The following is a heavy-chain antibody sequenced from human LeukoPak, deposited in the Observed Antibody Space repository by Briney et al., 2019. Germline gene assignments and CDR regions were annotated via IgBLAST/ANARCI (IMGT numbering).Heavy chain of an antibody. V-gene: IGHV1-2*02. D-gene: IGHD2-8*01. Sequence: GASVKVSCTASGYTFTGYYMHWVRQAPGQGLEWMGWINPNSGGTNYAQKFQGRVTMTRDTSISTAYMELSRLRSDDTAVYYCARVEIVLMVYAIWNAFDIWGQGTMVTVSS. J-gene: IGHJ3*02. CDR3: ARVEIVLMVYAIWNAFDI. CDR2: INPNSGGT. CDR1: GYTFTGYY.